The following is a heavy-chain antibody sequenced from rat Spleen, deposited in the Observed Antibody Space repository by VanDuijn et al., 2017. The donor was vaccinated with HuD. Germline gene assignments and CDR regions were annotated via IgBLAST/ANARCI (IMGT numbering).Heavy chain of an antibody. CDR1: GVSLTSYN. D-gene: IGHD4-4*01. CDR3: ARMAGYSGPRDY. CDR2: IWNTGGT. J-gene: IGHJ2*01. V-gene: IGHV2-41*01. Sequence: QVQLKESGPGLVQPSQTLSLTCTVAGVSLTSYNVHWVRQPPGKGLEWMGVIWNTGGTRFNSTLKSRLSISKDTSKSQVFLKMNSLQTEDTAMYFCARMAGYSGPRDYWGQGVMVTVSS.